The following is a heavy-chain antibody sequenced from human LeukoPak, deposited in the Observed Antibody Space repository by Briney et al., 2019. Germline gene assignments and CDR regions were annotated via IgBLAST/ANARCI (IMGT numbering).Heavy chain of an antibody. CDR2: ISYDGSNK. CDR1: GFTFSSYG. J-gene: IGHJ6*02. Sequence: GGSLRLSCAASGFTFSSYGMHWVRQAPGKGLEWVAVISYDGSNKYYADSVKGRFTISRDNSKNTLYLQMNSLRAEDTAVYYCAKDLGRAYHYYGMDVWGQGTTVTVSS. V-gene: IGHV3-30*18. CDR3: AKDLGRAYHYYGMDV.